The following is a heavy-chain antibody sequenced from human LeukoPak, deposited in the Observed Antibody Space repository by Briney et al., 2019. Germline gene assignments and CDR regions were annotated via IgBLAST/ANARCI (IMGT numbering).Heavy chain of an antibody. J-gene: IGHJ6*02. V-gene: IGHV3-74*01. Sequence: GGSLRLSCAASGFPFSNFWMYWARQAPGKGLVWVSRISGDGSSTNYADSVKGRFTISRDNAKNTLYLQVNSLRAEDTAVYYCARGNYGLDVWGQGTTVTVSS. CDR2: ISGDGSST. CDR1: GFPFSNFW. CDR3: ARGNYGLDV.